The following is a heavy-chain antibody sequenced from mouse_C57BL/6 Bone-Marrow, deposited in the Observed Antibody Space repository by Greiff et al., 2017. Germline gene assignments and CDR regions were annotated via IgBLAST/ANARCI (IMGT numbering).Heavy chain of an antibody. CDR3: ARDYYGSSFWFAY. CDR1: GYTFTSYW. Sequence: VQLQQPGAELVMPGASVKLSCKASGYTFTSYWMHWVKQRPGQGLEWIGEIDPSDSYTNYNQKFKGKSTLTVDKSSSTAYRQLSSLTSEDSAVYYCARDYYGSSFWFAYWGQGTLVTVSA. D-gene: IGHD1-1*01. J-gene: IGHJ3*01. V-gene: IGHV1-69*01. CDR2: IDPSDSYT.